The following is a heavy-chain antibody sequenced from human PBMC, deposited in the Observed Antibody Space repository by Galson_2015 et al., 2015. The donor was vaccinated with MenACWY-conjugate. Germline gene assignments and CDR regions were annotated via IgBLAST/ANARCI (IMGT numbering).Heavy chain of an antibody. CDR1: GYTFTSYY. J-gene: IGHJ4*02. D-gene: IGHD3-10*01. CDR2: INHSGGST. CDR3: ARGGRMVRGVTHSYFDY. V-gene: IGHV1-46*01. Sequence: SVKVSCKASGYTFTSYYMHWVRQAPGQGLEWMGIINHSGGSTSYAQKFQGRVTMTRDTSTSTVYMELSSLRSEDTAVYYCARGGRMVRGVTHSYFDYWGQGTLVTVSS.